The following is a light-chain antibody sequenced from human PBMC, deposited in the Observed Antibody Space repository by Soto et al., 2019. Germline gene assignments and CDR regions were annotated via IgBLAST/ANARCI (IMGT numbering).Light chain of an antibody. CDR3: QHWTDYSWT. CDR1: QNLTNW. J-gene: IGKJ1*01. Sequence: DIPLNPSPSTLAASVGDRVTINFRASQNLTNWLAWYQQKPGKAPNLLIYKTSSLESGVPSRFSGSGSGTEFTLTISSLQPDDFATYYCQHWTDYSWTFGQGTKVEVK. V-gene: IGKV1-5*03. CDR2: KTS.